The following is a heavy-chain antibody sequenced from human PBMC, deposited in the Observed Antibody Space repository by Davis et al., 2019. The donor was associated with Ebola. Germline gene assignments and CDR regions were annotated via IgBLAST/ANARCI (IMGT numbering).Heavy chain of an antibody. CDR1: GFTFSSYG. V-gene: IGHV3-30*03. J-gene: IGHJ4*02. CDR2: ISYDGSNK. D-gene: IGHD5-24*01. Sequence: GGSLRLSCAASGFTFSSYGMHWVRQAPGKGLEWVAVISYDGSNKYYADSVKGRFTISRDNSKNTLYLQMNSLRAEDTAVYYCAREMAPSYFDYWGQGTLVTVSS. CDR3: AREMAPSYFDY.